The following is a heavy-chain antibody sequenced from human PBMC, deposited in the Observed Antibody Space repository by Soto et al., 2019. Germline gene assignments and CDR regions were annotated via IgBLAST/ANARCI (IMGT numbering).Heavy chain of an antibody. J-gene: IGHJ3*02. Sequence: SETLSLTCNVSGGAISSYYWSWIRQPPGKGLEWIGYIYYSGSTNYNPSLKSRVTISVDTSKNQFSLKLSSVTAADTAVYYCATLIGYSGYDDAFDIWAQGTMVTVSS. V-gene: IGHV4-59*01. CDR3: ATLIGYSGYDDAFDI. CDR2: IYYSGST. CDR1: GGAISSYY. D-gene: IGHD5-12*01.